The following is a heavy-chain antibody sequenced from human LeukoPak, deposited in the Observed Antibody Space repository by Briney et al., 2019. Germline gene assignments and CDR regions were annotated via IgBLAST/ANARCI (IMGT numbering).Heavy chain of an antibody. V-gene: IGHV3-30-3*01. CDR1: GFTFSSYA. CDR2: ISYDGSNK. D-gene: IGHD4-17*01. CDR3: ARGTDGDYVVDY. J-gene: IGHJ4*02. Sequence: PGGSLRLSCAAPGFTFSSYAMHWVRQAPGKGLEWVAVISYDGSNKYYADSVKGRFTISRDNSKNTLYLQMNSLRAEDTAVYYCARGTDGDYVVDYWGQGTLVTVSS.